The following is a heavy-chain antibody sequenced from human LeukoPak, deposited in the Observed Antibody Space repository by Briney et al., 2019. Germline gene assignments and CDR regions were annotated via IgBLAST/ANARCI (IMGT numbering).Heavy chain of an antibody. V-gene: IGHV3-30*04. Sequence: GGSLRLSCAASGFTFSGHTMHWVRQAPGKGLEWVALILYDGSNTYYADSVKGRFTISRDNSKNTLYLQMNSLRPEDTAVYYCARDSGYSSGYPFDYWGQGTLVTVSS. CDR3: ARDSGYSSGYPFDY. CDR2: ILYDGSNT. D-gene: IGHD2-15*01. CDR1: GFTFSGHT. J-gene: IGHJ4*02.